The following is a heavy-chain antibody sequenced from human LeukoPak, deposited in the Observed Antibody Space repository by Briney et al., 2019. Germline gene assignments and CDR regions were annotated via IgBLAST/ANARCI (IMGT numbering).Heavy chain of an antibody. J-gene: IGHJ4*02. CDR3: AKVSAVADYFDY. Sequence: GGSLRLSCAASGFTFSDYYMSWIRQAPGKGLEWVSYISSSGSTIYYADSVKGRFTISRDNSKNTLYLQMNSLRAEDTAVYYCAKVSAVADYFDYWGQGTLVTVSS. V-gene: IGHV3-11*01. CDR2: ISSSGSTI. CDR1: GFTFSDYY. D-gene: IGHD6-19*01.